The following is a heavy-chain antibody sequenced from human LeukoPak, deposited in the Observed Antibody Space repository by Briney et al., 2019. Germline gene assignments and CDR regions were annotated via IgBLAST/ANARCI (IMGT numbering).Heavy chain of an antibody. CDR2: INSDGSST. Sequence: GGSLRLSCAASGFTFSSYWMHWVRQAPGKGLVWVSRINSDGSSTSYADSVKGRFTISRDNAKNTLYLQMNSLRAEDTAVYYCARAFDSIRVFGVVIKRFDPWGQGTLVTVSS. V-gene: IGHV3-74*01. J-gene: IGHJ5*02. CDR1: GFTFSSYW. D-gene: IGHD3-3*01. CDR3: ARAFDSIRVFGVVIKRFDP.